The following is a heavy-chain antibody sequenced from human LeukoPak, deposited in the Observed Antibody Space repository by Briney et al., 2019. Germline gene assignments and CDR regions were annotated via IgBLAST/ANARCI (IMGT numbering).Heavy chain of an antibody. CDR2: ISSSSSYI. Sequence: GGSLRLSCAASGFTFSSYSMNWVRQAPGKGLEWVSSISSSSSYIYYADSVKGRFTISRDSAKNSLYLQMNSLRAEDTAVYYCARDGPLPFGESAFDIWGQGTMVTVSS. J-gene: IGHJ3*02. V-gene: IGHV3-21*01. CDR1: GFTFSSYS. D-gene: IGHD3-10*01. CDR3: ARDGPLPFGESAFDI.